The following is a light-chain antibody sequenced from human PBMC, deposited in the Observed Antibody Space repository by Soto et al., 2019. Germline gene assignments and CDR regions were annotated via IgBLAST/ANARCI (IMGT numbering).Light chain of an antibody. CDR2: LNSDGSH. Sequence: QLVLTQSPSASASLGASVKLTCTLSSGHSSYAIAWHQQQPEKGPRYLMKLNSDGSHSKGDGIPDRFSGSSSGAERYLTISSLQSEDEADYSCQTWGTGIVVFGGGTKLTAL. CDR3: QTWGTGIVV. CDR1: SGHSSYA. J-gene: IGLJ2*01. V-gene: IGLV4-69*01.